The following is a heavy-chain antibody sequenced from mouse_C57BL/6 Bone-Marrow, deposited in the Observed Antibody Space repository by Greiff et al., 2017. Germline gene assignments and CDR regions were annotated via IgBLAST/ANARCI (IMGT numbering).Heavy chain of an antibody. CDR1: GYTFTSYW. V-gene: IGHV1-59*01. Sequence: VQLQQPGAELVRPGTSVKLSCKASGYTFTSYWMHLVKQRPGQGLEWIGVIDPSDSYTNSNQKFKGKATLTVDTSSSTAYMQLSSLTSEDSAVYYCARETDRAWFAYWGQGTLVTVSA. CDR2: IDPSDSYT. J-gene: IGHJ3*01. CDR3: ARETDRAWFAY.